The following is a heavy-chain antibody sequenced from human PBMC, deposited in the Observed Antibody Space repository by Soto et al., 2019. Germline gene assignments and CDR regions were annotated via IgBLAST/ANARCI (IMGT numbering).Heavy chain of an antibody. CDR1: GFTFSSYG. D-gene: IGHD1-26*01. V-gene: IGHV3-33*01. CDR3: ARDFSFYSGSYYEGSPYRDV. J-gene: IGHJ6*03. Sequence: GGSLRLSCAASGFTFSSYGMHWVRQAPGKGLEWVAVIWYDGSNKYYADSVKGRFTISRDNSKNTLYLQMNSLSAEDTAVYYCARDFSFYSGSYYEGSPYRDVWGKGTTVTVSS. CDR2: IWYDGSNK.